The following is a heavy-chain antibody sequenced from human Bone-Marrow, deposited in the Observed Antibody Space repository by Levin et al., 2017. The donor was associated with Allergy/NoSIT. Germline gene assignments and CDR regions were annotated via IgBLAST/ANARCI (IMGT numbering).Heavy chain of an antibody. J-gene: IGHJ6*02. Sequence: TGGSLRLSCVASGFIFRNYGMHWVRQAPGKGLEWVAVMSYNGAVQYYAESVRGRFTISRDNSKSTLYLQMNSLRGEDTADYYCAKKIERDYSNALFGMDVWGPGTTVAVSS. CDR1: GFIFRNYG. D-gene: IGHD2/OR15-2a*01. CDR3: AKKIERDYSNALFGMDV. V-gene: IGHV3-30*18. CDR2: MSYNGAVQ.